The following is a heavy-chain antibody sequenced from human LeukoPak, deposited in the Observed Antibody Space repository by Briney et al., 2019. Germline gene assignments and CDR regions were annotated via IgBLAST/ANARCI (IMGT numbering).Heavy chain of an antibody. CDR2: ISGSGSDT. V-gene: IGHV3-23*01. Sequence: GGSPRLSCAASGFTFSSYAMSWVRQAPGKGLEWVSVISGSGSDTYYADSVKERFTISRDNSRNTLYLQMNSLRGDDTAVYYCAREVYSSTWFDLWGQGTLVTVSS. D-gene: IGHD6-13*01. J-gene: IGHJ4*02. CDR1: GFTFSSYA. CDR3: AREVYSSTWFDL.